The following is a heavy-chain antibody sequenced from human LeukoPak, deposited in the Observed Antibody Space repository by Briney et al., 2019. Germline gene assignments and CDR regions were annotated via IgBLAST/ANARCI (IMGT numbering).Heavy chain of an antibody. CDR3: ARGPKYYDFWSGYSVTLDY. CDR2: IYTSGST. CDR1: GGSISSYY. V-gene: IGHV4-4*07. Sequence: PSETLSLTCTVSGGSISSYYWSWIRQPAGKGLEWIGRIYTSGSTNYNPSLKSRVTMSVDTSKNQFSLKLSSVTAADTAVYDCARGPKYYDFWSGYSVTLDYWGQGTLVTVSS. D-gene: IGHD3-3*01. J-gene: IGHJ4*02.